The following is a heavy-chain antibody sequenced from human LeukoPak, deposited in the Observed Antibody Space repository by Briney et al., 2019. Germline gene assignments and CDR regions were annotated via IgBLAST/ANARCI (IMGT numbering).Heavy chain of an antibody. Sequence: SETLSLTCTVSGGSLSSSSYYWGWIRQPPGKGLEWIGSIYYSGSTYYNPSLKSRVTISVDTSKNQFSLKLSSVTAADTALYYCARHQNRDGYNPRPLDYWGQGTLVTVSS. J-gene: IGHJ4*02. V-gene: IGHV4-39*01. CDR1: GGSLSSSSYY. CDR2: IYYSGST. D-gene: IGHD5-12*01. CDR3: ARHQNRDGYNPRPLDY.